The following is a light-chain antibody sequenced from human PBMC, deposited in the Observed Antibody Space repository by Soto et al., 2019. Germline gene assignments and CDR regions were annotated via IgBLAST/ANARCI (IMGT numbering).Light chain of an antibody. J-gene: IGLJ1*01. Sequence: QSALIQPRSVSGSPGKSVTISCTGTSSDVGVYKYVSWYRQHPGKAPKLMIYDVITRPSGVPDRFSGSKSGNTASLTISRLQAEYEADYYCGSYAGDYTLVFGTGTKVTVL. CDR2: DVI. CDR1: SSDVGVYKY. V-gene: IGLV2-11*01. CDR3: GSYAGDYTLV.